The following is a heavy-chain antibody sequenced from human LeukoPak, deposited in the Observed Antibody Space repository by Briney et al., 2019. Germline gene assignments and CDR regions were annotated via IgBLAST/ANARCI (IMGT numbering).Heavy chain of an antibody. D-gene: IGHD6-13*01. V-gene: IGHV4-34*01. J-gene: IGHJ4*02. CDR2: INHSGST. CDR3: ASVTGYSSSWNY. Sequence: PSETLSLTCSVSGGSMNSYYWSWIRQSPGKGLEWIGEINHSGSTNYNPSLKSRVTISVDTSKNQFSLKLSSVTAADTAVYYCASVTGYSSSWNYWGQGTLVTVSS. CDR1: GGSMNSYY.